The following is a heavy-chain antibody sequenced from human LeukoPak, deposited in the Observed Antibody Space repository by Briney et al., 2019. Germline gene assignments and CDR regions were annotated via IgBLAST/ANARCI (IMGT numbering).Heavy chain of an antibody. J-gene: IGHJ4*02. CDR1: GFTFSSYS. CDR3: ARVSKGGLRGGDY. Sequence: GGSLRLSCAASGFTFSSYSINWVRQAPGKGLEWVSSISSSSSYIYYADSVKGRFTISRDNAKNSLYLQMNSLRAEDTAVYYCARVSKGGLRGGDYWGQGTLVTVSS. CDR2: ISSSSSYI. V-gene: IGHV3-21*01. D-gene: IGHD2-15*01.